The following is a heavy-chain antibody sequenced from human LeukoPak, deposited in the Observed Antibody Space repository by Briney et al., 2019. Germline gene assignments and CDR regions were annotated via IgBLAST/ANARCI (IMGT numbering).Heavy chain of an antibody. J-gene: IGHJ4*02. V-gene: IGHV3-64*01. Sequence: PGGSLRLSCAASGFTFSSYAMHWVRHAPGKGLEDVSAISSNGGSTYYANSVKGRFTISRDNSKNTLYLQMGSLRAEDMAVYYCGRESSGSYYVYFDYWGQGTLVTVSS. CDR2: ISSNGGST. D-gene: IGHD1-26*01. CDR3: GRESSGSYYVYFDY. CDR1: GFTFSSYA.